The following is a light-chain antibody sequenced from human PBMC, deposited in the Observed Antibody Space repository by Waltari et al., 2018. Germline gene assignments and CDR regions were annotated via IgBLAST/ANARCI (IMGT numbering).Light chain of an antibody. CDR2: ADS. CDR3: CSYAGSSTVK. Sequence: QSALTQPASVSGSPGQSITISCTGTSSDVGSYKLVSWYQQHPGKAPRLMMYADSNRPSGSSNRFSGSQSGNTASLTIAGLQAEDEAAYYCCSYAGSSTVKFGEGTYLTVL. J-gene: IGLJ2*01. V-gene: IGLV2-23*01. CDR1: SSDVGSYKL.